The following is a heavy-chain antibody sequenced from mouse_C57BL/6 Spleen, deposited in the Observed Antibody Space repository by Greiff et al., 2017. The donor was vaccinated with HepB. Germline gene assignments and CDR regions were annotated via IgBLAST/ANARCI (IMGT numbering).Heavy chain of an antibody. CDR3: ARDYGGWFAY. CDR1: GYTFTSYW. Sequence: VQLQQSGAELVKPGASVKLSCKASGYTFTSYWMHWVKQRPGRGLEWIGRIAPNSGGTKYNEKFKSKATMTVDKPSITAYMQLSSLTSEDSAVYYCARDYGGWFAYWVQGTLVTVSA. J-gene: IGHJ3*01. CDR2: IAPNSGGT. V-gene: IGHV1-72*01. D-gene: IGHD1-1*01.